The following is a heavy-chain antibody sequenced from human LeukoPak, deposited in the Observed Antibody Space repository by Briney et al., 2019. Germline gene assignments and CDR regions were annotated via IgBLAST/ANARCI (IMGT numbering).Heavy chain of an antibody. V-gene: IGHV3-11*01. D-gene: IGHD3-22*01. CDR2: ISSSGSTI. CDR1: GFTFSDYY. J-gene: IGHJ1*01. CDR3: ATTYYYDSSGLAEYFQH. Sequence: GGCLRLSCAASGFTFSDYYVSWIRQAPGKGLEWVSYISSSGSTIYYADSVKGRFTISRDNAKNSLYLQMNSLRAEDTALYYCATTYYYDSSGLAEYFQHWGQGTLVTVSS.